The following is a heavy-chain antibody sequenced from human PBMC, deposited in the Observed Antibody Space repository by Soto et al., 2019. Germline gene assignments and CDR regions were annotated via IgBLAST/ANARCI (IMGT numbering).Heavy chain of an antibody. J-gene: IGHJ4*02. Sequence: GASVKVSCKASGGTFSSYTISCVRQAPGQGLEWMGRIIPILGVANYAQKFQGRVTITADKSTSTAYMELSSLRSEDTAVYYCARDPGTTKSPDDYWGQGTLVTVSS. CDR1: GGTFSSYT. D-gene: IGHD1-7*01. CDR2: IIPILGVA. CDR3: ARDPGTTKSPDDY. V-gene: IGHV1-69*04.